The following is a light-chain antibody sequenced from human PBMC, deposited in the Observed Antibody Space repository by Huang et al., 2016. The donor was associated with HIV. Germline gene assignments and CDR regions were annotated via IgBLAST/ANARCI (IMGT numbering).Light chain of an antibody. CDR3: QQYALSPWT. V-gene: IGKV3-20*01. J-gene: IGKJ1*01. CDR1: QTVSNDY. Sequence: EIVLTQSPGTLSLSPGQRLTLSCRASQTVSNDYLAWYQQKPGQSPLLLIYAASTRAAGIPDRFSVCGSATDFILTVSRLEPEDSAVYYCQQYALSPWTFGHGTKVEI. CDR2: AAS.